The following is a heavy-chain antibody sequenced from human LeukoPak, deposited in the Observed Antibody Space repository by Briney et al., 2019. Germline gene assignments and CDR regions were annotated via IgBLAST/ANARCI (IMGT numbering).Heavy chain of an antibody. CDR3: ARIGNFTPRYFDWLLPSPYYYYYMDV. CDR2: ISAYNGNT. Sequence: ASVKVSCKAFGYTFSSYGISWVRQAPGQGLEWMGWISAYNGNTNYAQKLQGRVTMTTDTSTSTAYMELRSLRSDDTAVYYCARIGNFTPRYFDWLLPSPYYYYYMDVWGKGTTVTISS. CDR1: GYTFSSYG. J-gene: IGHJ6*03. D-gene: IGHD3-9*01. V-gene: IGHV1-18*01.